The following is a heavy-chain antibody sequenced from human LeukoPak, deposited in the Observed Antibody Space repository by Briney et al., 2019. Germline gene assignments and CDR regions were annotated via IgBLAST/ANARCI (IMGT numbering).Heavy chain of an antibody. V-gene: IGHV3-30*02. CDR1: GFTFSSYG. CDR3: ARDRDCSSTSCYPHDAFDI. CDR2: IGYNGTNK. D-gene: IGHD2-2*01. Sequence: GGSLRLSCAASGFTFSSYGMHWVRQAPGKGLEWVAFIGYNGTNKYYADSVKGRFTISRDNSKNTLYMQLDSLRAEDTAVYYCARDRDCSSTSCYPHDAFDIWGQGTMVTVSS. J-gene: IGHJ3*02.